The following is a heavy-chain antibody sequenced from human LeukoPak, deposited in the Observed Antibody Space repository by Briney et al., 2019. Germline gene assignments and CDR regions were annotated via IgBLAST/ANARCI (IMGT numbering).Heavy chain of an antibody. D-gene: IGHD2-2*01. Sequence: PSETLSLICTVSGGSISSSSYYWGWIRQPPGKGLEWIGSIYYSGNTYYNPSLKSRVTISVDKSKNQFSLRLSSVTAADTAVYYCARHREDIVVVPFDYWGQGTLVTVPS. V-gene: IGHV4-39*01. CDR2: IYYSGNT. J-gene: IGHJ4*03. CDR1: GGSISSSSYY. CDR3: ARHREDIVVVPFDY.